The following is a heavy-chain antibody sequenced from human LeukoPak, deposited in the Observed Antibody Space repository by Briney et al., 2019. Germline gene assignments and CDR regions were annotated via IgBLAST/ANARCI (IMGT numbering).Heavy chain of an antibody. D-gene: IGHD3-10*01. CDR2: ISYDGSNK. J-gene: IGHJ4*02. CDR3: AREHYYGSGSYPSGFDY. CDR1: GFTFSSYA. V-gene: IGHV3-30*04. Sequence: GRSLRLSCAASGFTFSSYAMHWVRQAPGKGLEWVAVISYDGSNKYYEDSVKGRFTISRDNSKNTLYLQMNSLRAEDTAVYYCAREHYYGSGSYPSGFDYWGQGTLVTVSS.